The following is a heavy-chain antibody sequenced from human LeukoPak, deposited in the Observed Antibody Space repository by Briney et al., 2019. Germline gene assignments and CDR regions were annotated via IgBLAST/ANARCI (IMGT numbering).Heavy chain of an antibody. J-gene: IGHJ4*02. CDR2: IYWDDDK. Sequence: ESGPTLVKPTQTLTLTCTFSGFSLSTSGVGVGWIRQPPGKAPEWLALIYWDDDKRYSPSLKSRLTITKDTSKNQVVLTMTNMDPVDTATYYCAHYDFGGHYFDYWGQGTLVTVSS. CDR1: GFSLSTSGVG. CDR3: AHYDFGGHYFDY. V-gene: IGHV2-5*02. D-gene: IGHD3-3*01.